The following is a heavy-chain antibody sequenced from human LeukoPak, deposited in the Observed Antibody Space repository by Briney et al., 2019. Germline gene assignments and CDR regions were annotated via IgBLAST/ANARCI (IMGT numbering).Heavy chain of an antibody. CDR2: ISGSGGST. J-gene: IGHJ5*02. CDR3: IRDFRSADL. V-gene: IGHV3-23*01. Sequence: GGSLRLSCAVSGFTFSDYAMSWVRQAPGKGLEWVSTISGSGGSTYSADSVKGRFTISRDNAKNTVYLEMNSLSVEDTATYYCIRDFRSADLWGQGTLVTVTS. CDR1: GFTFSDYA. D-gene: IGHD5-24*01.